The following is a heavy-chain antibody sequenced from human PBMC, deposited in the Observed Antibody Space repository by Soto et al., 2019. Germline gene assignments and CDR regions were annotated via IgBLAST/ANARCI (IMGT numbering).Heavy chain of an antibody. J-gene: IGHJ4*02. CDR3: ARGSGIVALPGELEDVKYDY. V-gene: IGHV4-34*01. Sequence: QVQLQQWGAGLVKPSETLSLSCAVYGQSFSGHSGAWIRQPPGKGLEWIGEINESGSTYYNPSLKSRVTISTDTSKNQFSLKLSSVSAADTAAYFCARGSGIVALPGELEDVKYDYWGQGTLVTVSS. CDR2: INESGST. CDR1: GQSFSGHS. D-gene: IGHD1-1*01.